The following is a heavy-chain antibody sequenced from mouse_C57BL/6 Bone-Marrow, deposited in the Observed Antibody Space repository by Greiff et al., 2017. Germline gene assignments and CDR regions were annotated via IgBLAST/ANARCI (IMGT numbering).Heavy chain of an antibody. V-gene: IGHV1-80*01. Sequence: QVQLQQSGAELVKPGASVKISCKASGYAFSSYWMNWVKQRPGKGLEWIGQIYPGDGDTNYNGKFKGKATLTADKSYSTAYMQLSSLTYEDSAVYFCARDYSNYPYYYAMDYWGQGTAVTVSS. J-gene: IGHJ4*01. CDR3: ARDYSNYPYYYAMDY. D-gene: IGHD2-5*01. CDR1: GYAFSSYW. CDR2: IYPGDGDT.